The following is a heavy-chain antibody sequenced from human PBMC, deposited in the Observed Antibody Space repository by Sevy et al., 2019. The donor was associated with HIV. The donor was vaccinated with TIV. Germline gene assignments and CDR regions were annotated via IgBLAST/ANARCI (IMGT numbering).Heavy chain of an antibody. V-gene: IGHV3-23*01. J-gene: IGHJ3*02. CDR3: SNFGWRRAFDI. CDR2: ISGSGGST. D-gene: IGHD3-3*01. CDR1: GFTFSSYA. Sequence: GGSLRLSCAASGFTFSSYAMSWVRQAPGKGLEWVSAISGSGGSTYYADSVKGRFTISRDNSKNSLYLQMNSLRAEDTAVYYCSNFGWRRAFDIWGQGTMVTVSS.